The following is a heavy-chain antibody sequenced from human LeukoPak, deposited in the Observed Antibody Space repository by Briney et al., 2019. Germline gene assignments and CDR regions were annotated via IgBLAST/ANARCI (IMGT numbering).Heavy chain of an antibody. V-gene: IGHV3-7*01. CDR1: GFTFSNYW. D-gene: IGHD1-7*01. Sequence: GGSLRLSCEGSGFTFSNYWMGWVRQAPGKGLQWVANIKTDGSEKYYVDSVKGRFTISRDNAKNSLYLQMNSLRAEDTAVYYCASRTGVTGTNYYMGVWGKGTTVTVSS. CDR3: ASRTGVTGTNYYMGV. J-gene: IGHJ6*03. CDR2: IKTDGSEK.